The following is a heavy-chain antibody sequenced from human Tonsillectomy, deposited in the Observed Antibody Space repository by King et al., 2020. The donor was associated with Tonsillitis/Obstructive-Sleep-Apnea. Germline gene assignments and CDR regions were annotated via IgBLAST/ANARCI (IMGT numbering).Heavy chain of an antibody. D-gene: IGHD5-18*01. CDR3: SADRIQPACITYYYYLDA. V-gene: IGHV3-15*01. J-gene: IGHJ6*03. Sequence: VQLVESGGGLVKPGGSLRLYCAASGFTFMNAWMSWVRQAPGKGLEWVGRIKSHIDSGTKDYAAPVKGRFIISKDDSKKTLYLKIRRMKSEETAVFYCSADRIQPACITYYYYLDAWRRGPTVSVSS. CDR1: GFTFMNAW. CDR2: IKSHIDSGTK.